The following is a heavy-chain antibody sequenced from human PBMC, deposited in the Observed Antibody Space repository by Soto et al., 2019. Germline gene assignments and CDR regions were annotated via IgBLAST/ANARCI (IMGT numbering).Heavy chain of an antibody. D-gene: IGHD3-10*01. CDR3: AKKYSYGSGSYLYHFDY. V-gene: IGHV3-23*01. J-gene: IGHJ4*02. Sequence: EVKLLESGGGLVQPGGSLRLSCAASGFNFNNYAMTWVRQAPGKGLEWVSTIIAVGESTYYADSVKGRFSISRDNSQNTLYLQMNSLRADDTALYYCAKKYSYGSGSYLYHFDYWGQGTLVTVSS. CDR1: GFNFNNYA. CDR2: IIAVGEST.